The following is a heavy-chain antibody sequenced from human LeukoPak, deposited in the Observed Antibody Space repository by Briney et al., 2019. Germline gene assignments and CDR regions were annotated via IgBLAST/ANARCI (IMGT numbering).Heavy chain of an antibody. CDR2: INSDGSTT. V-gene: IGHV3-74*01. D-gene: IGHD1-26*01. CDR1: GFTLSSHS. J-gene: IGHJ4*02. Sequence: GGSLRLSCAASGFTLSSHSMHWVRQAPGKGLVWVSRINSDGSTTTYADSVKGRFTISRDNSKNTLYLQMNSLRAEDTAVYYCARSRYSGSYPFDYWGQGTLVTVSS. CDR3: ARSRYSGSYPFDY.